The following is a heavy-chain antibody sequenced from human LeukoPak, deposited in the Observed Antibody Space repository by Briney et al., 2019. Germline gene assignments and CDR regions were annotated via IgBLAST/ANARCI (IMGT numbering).Heavy chain of an antibody. V-gene: IGHV4-59*01. D-gene: IGHD1-26*01. CDR1: GGSIRSYY. J-gene: IGHJ4*02. Sequence: PSETLTLTCTVPGGSIRSYYWSWIRQPPGKGLEWIGYIYYTGSTNYNPSLKSRVTMSADTSKNQFSLTLSSVTAADTAVYFCARVGGWEPKLHGVTFDYLGQGTLVTVSS. CDR2: IYYTGST. CDR3: ARVGGWEPKLHGVTFDY.